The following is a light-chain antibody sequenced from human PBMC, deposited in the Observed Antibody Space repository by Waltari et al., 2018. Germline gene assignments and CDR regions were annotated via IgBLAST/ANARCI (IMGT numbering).Light chain of an antibody. CDR2: GAS. CDR3: QQYSNWPPWT. J-gene: IGKJ1*01. CDR1: QTVNSD. Sequence: EIVMTQSPVTLSLSPGESASLSCRASQTVNSDLAWYQQMPGQAPRLLIYGASTRATGIPARFSGSGSGTEFTLTISSLQSEDFAVYYCQQYSNWPPWTFGQGTKVEIK. V-gene: IGKV3-15*01.